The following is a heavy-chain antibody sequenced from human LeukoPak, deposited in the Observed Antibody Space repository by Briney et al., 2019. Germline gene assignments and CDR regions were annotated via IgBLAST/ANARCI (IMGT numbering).Heavy chain of an antibody. D-gene: IGHD3-22*01. V-gene: IGHV1-46*01. CDR1: GYSFTSHF. Sequence: GASVKVSCKASGYSFTSHFMHWVRQAPGQGLEWMGLINPSGGTTSYAQKFQGRVTMTRDTSTSTVYMELSRLRSEDTAVYYCARVSLYYYDSSGQTGAFDIWGQGTMATVSS. CDR3: ARVSLYYYDSSGQTGAFDI. CDR2: INPSGGTT. J-gene: IGHJ3*02.